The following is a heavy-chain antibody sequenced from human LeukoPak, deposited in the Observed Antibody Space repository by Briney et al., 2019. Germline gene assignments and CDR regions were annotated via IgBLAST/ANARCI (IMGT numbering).Heavy chain of an antibody. D-gene: IGHD6-13*01. V-gene: IGHV3-23*01. CDR1: GFTFSSYA. J-gene: IGHJ5*02. Sequence: PGGSLRLSCAASGFTFSSYAMSWVRQAPGKGLEWVSAISGSGGSTYYADSVKGPFPISRDPSKNTLYLQMNSLRAADTAVYYCAKYSSSWTSFDPWGQGTLVTVSS. CDR3: AKYSSSWTSFDP. CDR2: ISGSGGST.